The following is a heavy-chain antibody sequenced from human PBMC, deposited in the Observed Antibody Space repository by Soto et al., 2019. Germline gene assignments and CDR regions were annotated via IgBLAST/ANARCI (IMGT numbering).Heavy chain of an antibody. CDR3: ARSSGRRHVFKFDYGLDV. Sequence: QVQLVESGGGLVEPGGSLRLSCAASGFSVGDNYMTWIRQAPGKGLEWLSYSSSGGGYTNYADSVKGRFTISRDNAKNSLYLKMDSLRAENAAVYFCARSSGRRHVFKFDYGLDVWGQGSTVTVTS. J-gene: IGHJ6*02. CDR2: SSSGGGYT. D-gene: IGHD3-10*01. CDR1: GFSVGDNY. V-gene: IGHV3-11*06.